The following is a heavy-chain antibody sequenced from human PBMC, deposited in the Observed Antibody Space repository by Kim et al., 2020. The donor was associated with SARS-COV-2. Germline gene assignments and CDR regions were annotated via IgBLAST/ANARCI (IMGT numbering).Heavy chain of an antibody. CDR2: INHSGST. CDR1: GGSFSGYY. CDR3: ARGPSITMVRGVKRGWFDP. V-gene: IGHV4-34*01. D-gene: IGHD3-10*01. Sequence: SETLSLTCAVYGGSFSGYYWSWIRQPPGKGLEWIGEINHSGSTNYNPSLKSRVTISVDTSKNQFSLKLSSVTAADTAVYYCARGPSITMVRGVKRGWFDPWGQGTLVTVSS. J-gene: IGHJ5*02.